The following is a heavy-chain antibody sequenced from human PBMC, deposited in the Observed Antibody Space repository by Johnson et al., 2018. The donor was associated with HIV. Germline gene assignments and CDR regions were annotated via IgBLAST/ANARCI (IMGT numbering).Heavy chain of an antibody. CDR1: GFSFSDYD. CDR3: ARSYSYGAFDI. J-gene: IGHJ3*02. Sequence: VQLVESGGGLVQPGGSLRLSCAASGFSFSDYDMHWVRQLTGKSLEWVSAIGTAGDTFYPGSVKGRFTISRENPKNSLYLQMNSLRADDTAVYYCARSYSYGAFDIWGQGTRVTVSS. V-gene: IGHV3-13*01. D-gene: IGHD5-18*01. CDR2: IGTAGDT.